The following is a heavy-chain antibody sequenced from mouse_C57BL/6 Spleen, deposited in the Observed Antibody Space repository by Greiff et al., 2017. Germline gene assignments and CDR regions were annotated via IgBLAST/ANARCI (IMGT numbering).Heavy chain of an antibody. V-gene: IGHV5-17*01. CDR3: ARQRHYCGSREFAY. Sequence: EVKLVESGGGLVKPGGSLKLSCAASGFTFSDYGMHWVRQAPEKGLEWVAYISSGSSTINYADTVKGRFPISRDNAKNTLFLQMTSLRSEDTAMYYCARQRHYCGSREFAYWGQGTLVTVSA. J-gene: IGHJ3*01. D-gene: IGHD1-1*01. CDR1: GFTFSDYG. CDR2: ISSGSSTI.